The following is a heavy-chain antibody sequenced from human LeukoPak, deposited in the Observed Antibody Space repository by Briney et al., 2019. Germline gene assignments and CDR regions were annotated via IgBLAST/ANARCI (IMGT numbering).Heavy chain of an antibody. CDR3: AKDYFDAFDI. CDR1: GFTFSSYG. Sequence: GGSLRLSCAASGFTFSSYGMHWVRQAPGKGLEWVAFIRYDGSNRYYADSVKGRFTISRDNSKNTLYLQMNSLRAEDTAVYYCAKDYFDAFDIWGQGTMVTVSS. CDR2: IRYDGSNR. J-gene: IGHJ3*02. D-gene: IGHD2-21*01. V-gene: IGHV3-30*02.